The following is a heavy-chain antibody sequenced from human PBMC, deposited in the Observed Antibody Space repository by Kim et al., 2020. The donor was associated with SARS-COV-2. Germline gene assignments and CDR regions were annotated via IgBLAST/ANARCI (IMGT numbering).Heavy chain of an antibody. CDR3: ARDFGYCSSTGCWTVDAFDI. Sequence: SETLSLTCTVSGGSISSYYWSWIRQPAGKGLEWIGRIYTSGSTNYNPSLKSRVTMSVDTSKNQFSLKLSSVTAADTAVYYCARDFGYCSSTGCWTVDAFDIWGQGTMVTVSS. D-gene: IGHD2-2*01. CDR1: GGSISSYY. V-gene: IGHV4-4*07. J-gene: IGHJ3*02. CDR2: IYTSGST.